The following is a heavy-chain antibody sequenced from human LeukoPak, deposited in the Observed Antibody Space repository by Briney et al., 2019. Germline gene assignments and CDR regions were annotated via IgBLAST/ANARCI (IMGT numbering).Heavy chain of an antibody. J-gene: IGHJ4*02. V-gene: IGHV3-7*01. CDR2: IKQDGSDK. CDR1: GFPFSSYW. D-gene: IGHD1-1*01. Sequence: GGSLRLSCAASGFPFSSYWMSWVRQAPGKGLEWVANIKQDGSDKYYVDSVKGRFSITRDNAKNSLYLQLNSLRADDTAVYYCARLTGTTGFDYWGQGTLVTVTS. CDR3: ARLTGTTGFDY.